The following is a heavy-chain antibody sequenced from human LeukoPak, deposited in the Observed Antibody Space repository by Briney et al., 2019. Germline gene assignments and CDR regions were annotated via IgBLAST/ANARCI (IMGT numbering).Heavy chain of an antibody. D-gene: IGHD4-17*01. CDR1: GFTFSSYG. V-gene: IGHV3-30*03. Sequence: GGSLRLSCAASGFTFSSYGMHWVRQAPGKGLEWVGVISYDGSNKYYADSVKGRFTISRDNSKNTLYLQMNSLRAEDTAVYYCASLTTVTKLDFDYWGQGTLVTVSS. CDR2: ISYDGSNK. CDR3: ASLTTVTKLDFDY. J-gene: IGHJ4*02.